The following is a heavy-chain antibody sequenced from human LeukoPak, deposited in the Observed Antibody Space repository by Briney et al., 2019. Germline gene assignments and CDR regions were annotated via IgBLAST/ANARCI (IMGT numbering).Heavy chain of an antibody. Sequence: SETLSLTCAVYGRSFSGYYWSWIRQPPGKGLEWIGEINHSGSTNYNPSLKSRVTISVDTSKNQFSLKLSSVTAADTAVYYCARRAVAGWFDPWGQGTLVTVSS. CDR1: GRSFSGYY. CDR2: INHSGST. V-gene: IGHV4-34*01. CDR3: ARRAVAGWFDP. J-gene: IGHJ5*02. D-gene: IGHD6-19*01.